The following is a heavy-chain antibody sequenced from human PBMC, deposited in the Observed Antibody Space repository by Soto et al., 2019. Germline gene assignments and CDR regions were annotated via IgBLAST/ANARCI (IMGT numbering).Heavy chain of an antibody. CDR2: INHSGST. CDR1: GGSFGGYY. CDR3: ARDKITGLFDY. D-gene: IGHD2-8*02. V-gene: IGHV4-34*01. J-gene: IGHJ4*02. Sequence: SETLSLTCAVYGGSFGGYYWTWIRQPPGTGLEWIGEINHSGSTNYNPSLKSRVTISVDTSKNQFSLKLTPVTAADTAVYYCARDKITGLFDYWGQGTLVTV.